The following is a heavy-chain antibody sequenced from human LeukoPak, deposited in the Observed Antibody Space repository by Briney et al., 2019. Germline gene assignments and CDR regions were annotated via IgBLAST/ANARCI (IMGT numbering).Heavy chain of an antibody. CDR1: GFTSSSYG. J-gene: IGHJ4*02. CDR2: IRYDGSNK. Sequence: PGGSLILSCAASGFTSSSYGMHWVRQAPGKGLEWVAFIRYDGSNKYYADSVKGRFTIPRDNSKNTLYLQMNGLRAEDTAVYYCAKDGDHYDSSGYPGGDYWGQGTLVTVSS. V-gene: IGHV3-30*02. CDR3: AKDGDHYDSSGYPGGDY. D-gene: IGHD3-22*01.